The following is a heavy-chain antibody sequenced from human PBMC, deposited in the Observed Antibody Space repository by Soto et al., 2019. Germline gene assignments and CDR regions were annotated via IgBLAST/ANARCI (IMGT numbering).Heavy chain of an antibody. Sequence: EVQLVESGGGLIQPGGSLRLSCAVSGFTVSNNYMSWVRQAPGKGLEGVSVIYSGGYTAYGDSVKGRFTISRDNSKNTLFLQKEGRGAGAPAVFYWAGPPGGGGYWGQGTLVTVSS. J-gene: IGHJ4*02. CDR2: IYSGGYT. D-gene: IGHD3-10*01. CDR1: GFTVSNNY. CDR3: AGPPGGGGY. V-gene: IGHV3-53*01.